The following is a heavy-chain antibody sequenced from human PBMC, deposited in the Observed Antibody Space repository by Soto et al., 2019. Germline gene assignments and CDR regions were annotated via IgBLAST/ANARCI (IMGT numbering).Heavy chain of an antibody. D-gene: IGHD2-2*01. CDR2: MNPNSGNT. Sequence: ASVKVSCKASGYTFTSYDINWVRQATGQGLEWMGWMNPNSGNTGYAQKFQGRVTMTRNTSISTAYMELSSLRSEDTAVYYCARSIVVVPAAMRANWFDPWGQGTLVTVSS. CDR3: ARSIVVVPAAMRANWFDP. J-gene: IGHJ5*02. CDR1: GYTFTSYD. V-gene: IGHV1-8*01.